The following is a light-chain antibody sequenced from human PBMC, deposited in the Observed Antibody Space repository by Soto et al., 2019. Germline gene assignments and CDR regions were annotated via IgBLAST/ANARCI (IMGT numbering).Light chain of an antibody. CDR3: SSYTSSSTYV. J-gene: IGLJ1*01. CDR1: SSDVGGFNY. CDR2: EVS. V-gene: IGLV2-14*01. Sequence: QSVLTQPASVSGSLGQSITISCTGTSSDVGGFNYVSWYQQHPGKAPKLMIYEVSNRPSGVSNRFSGSKSGNTASLTISGLQAEDEAGYYCSSYTSSSTYVFGSGTKVTVL.